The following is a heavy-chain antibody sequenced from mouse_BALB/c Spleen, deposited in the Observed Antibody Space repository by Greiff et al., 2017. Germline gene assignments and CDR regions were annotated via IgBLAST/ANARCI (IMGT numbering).Heavy chain of an antibody. V-gene: IGHV1-69*02. Sequence: QVQLQQPGAELVRPGASVKLSCKASGYTFTSYWINWVKQRPGQGLEWIGNIYPSDSYTNYNQKFKDKATLTVDKSSSTAYMQLSSPTSEDSAVYYCTREGPYGSYYWGQGTTLTVSS. D-gene: IGHD1-1*01. CDR3: TREGPYGSYY. CDR1: GYTFTSYW. J-gene: IGHJ2*01. CDR2: IYPSDSYT.